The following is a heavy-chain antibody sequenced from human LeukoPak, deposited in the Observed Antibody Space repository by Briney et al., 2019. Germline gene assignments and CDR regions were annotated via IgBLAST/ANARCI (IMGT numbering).Heavy chain of an antibody. D-gene: IGHD3-22*01. CDR2: INPSGGST. CDR1: GYTFTSYY. Sequence: ASVKVSCKASGYTFTSYYMQWVRQAPGQGLEWMGIINPSGGSTSYAQKFQGRVTMTRDTSTSTVYMELSSLRSEDTAVYYCARGQGYYDSSGYYNRPPYFDYWGQGTLVTVSS. CDR3: ARGQGYYDSSGYYNRPPYFDY. V-gene: IGHV1-46*01. J-gene: IGHJ4*02.